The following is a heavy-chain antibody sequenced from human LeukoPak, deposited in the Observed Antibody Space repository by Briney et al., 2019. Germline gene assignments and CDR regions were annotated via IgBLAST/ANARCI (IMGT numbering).Heavy chain of an antibody. CDR1: GGSISSGDYY. J-gene: IGHJ4*02. V-gene: IGHV4-30-4*01. Sequence: SETLSLTCTVSGGSISSGDYYWSWIRQPPGKGLEWIGYIYYSGSTYYNPSLKSRVTISVDTSKNQFSLKLSSVTAADTAVYYCARLRLGELSTGDMDYWGQGTLVTVSS. CDR3: ARLRLGELSTGDMDY. D-gene: IGHD3-16*02. CDR2: IYYSGST.